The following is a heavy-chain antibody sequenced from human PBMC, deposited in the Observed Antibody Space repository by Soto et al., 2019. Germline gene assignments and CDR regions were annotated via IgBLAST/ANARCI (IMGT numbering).Heavy chain of an antibody. D-gene: IGHD2-15*01. J-gene: IGHJ4*02. CDR3: AKDKTSRSWVVVVAATTVPKKTFDY. CDR1: GFTFSSYA. Sequence: GGSLRLSCAASGFTFSSYAMSWVRQAPGKGLEWVSAISGSGGSTYYADSVKGRFTISRDNSKNTLYLQMNSLRAEDTAVYYCAKDKTSRSWVVVVAATTVPKKTFDYWGQGTLVTVSS. CDR2: ISGSGGST. V-gene: IGHV3-23*01.